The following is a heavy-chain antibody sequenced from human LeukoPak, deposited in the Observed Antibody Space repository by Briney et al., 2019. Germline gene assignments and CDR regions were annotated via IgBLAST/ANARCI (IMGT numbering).Heavy chain of an antibody. V-gene: IGHV4-59*08. CDR1: GGSLSRYY. J-gene: IGHJ4*02. D-gene: IGHD2-15*01. CDR3: ARSCSGGSCSSYFGY. Sequence: SETLSLTRTVSGGSLSRYYWSWLGQPPGKELEWIGYIYYSGSTNYNPSLKSRVTISVDTSKNQSSLKLSSVTAADTAVYYCARSCSGGSCSSYFGYWGQGTLVTVSS. CDR2: IYYSGST.